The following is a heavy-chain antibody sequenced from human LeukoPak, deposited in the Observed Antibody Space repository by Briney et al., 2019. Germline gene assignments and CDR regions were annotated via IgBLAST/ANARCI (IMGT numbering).Heavy chain of an antibody. CDR1: VGSISSGDYY. J-gene: IGHJ6*02. CDR2: IYYSGST. D-gene: IGHD2-15*01. Sequence: PSQTLSLTCTVSVGSISSGDYYWSWIRQPPGKGLEWIGYIYYSGSTYYNPSLKSRVTISVDTSKNQFSLKLSSVTAADTAVYYCARQDCSGGSCLYGMDVWGQGTTVTVSS. V-gene: IGHV4-30-4*01. CDR3: ARQDCSGGSCLYGMDV.